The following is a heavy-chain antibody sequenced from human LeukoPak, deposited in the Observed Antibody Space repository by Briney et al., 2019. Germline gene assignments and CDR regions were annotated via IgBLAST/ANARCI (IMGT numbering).Heavy chain of an antibody. J-gene: IGHJ4*02. CDR2: MWYDGSKE. V-gene: IGHV3-33*01. CDR1: GFTLSSHG. CDR3: ARDLSFGSLDF. D-gene: IGHD1-26*01. Sequence: GGSLRLSCAASGFTLSSHGMHWVRQAPGKGLEWVAGMWYDGSKEDYADSVKGRFTISREMSKNTLNLQMNSRRVEDTAMFYCARDLSFGSLDFRGQGTLVTVSS.